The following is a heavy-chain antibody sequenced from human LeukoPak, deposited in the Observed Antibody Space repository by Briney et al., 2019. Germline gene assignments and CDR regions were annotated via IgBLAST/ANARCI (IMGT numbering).Heavy chain of an antibody. D-gene: IGHD4/OR15-4a*01. CDR1: GFTFSSYA. CDR3: ARRAGAYSHPYDY. CDR2: ISASGGST. Sequence: GGSLRLSCAASGFTFSSYAMTWVRQAPGKGLEWGSAISASGGSTYYADSVKGRFTISRDNSKNTLYLQMNSLRAEDTAVYYCARRAGAYSHPYDYWGQGTLVTVSS. V-gene: IGHV3-23*01. J-gene: IGHJ4*02.